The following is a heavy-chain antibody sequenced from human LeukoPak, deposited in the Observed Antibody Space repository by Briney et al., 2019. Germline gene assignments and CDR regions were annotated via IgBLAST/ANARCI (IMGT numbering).Heavy chain of an antibody. J-gene: IGHJ4*02. D-gene: IGHD1-1*01. CDR2: ISTNGGMT. CDR3: RAVGKNDDY. Sequence: GGSLRLSCAASGFTFSTYAMHWVRQAPGKGLEYVSAISTNGGMTHYADSAKDRFTISRDNSKNTLSLQMGSLRAEDMAVYYCRAVGKNDDYWGQGTLVTVSS. V-gene: IGHV3-64*02. CDR1: GFTFSTYA.